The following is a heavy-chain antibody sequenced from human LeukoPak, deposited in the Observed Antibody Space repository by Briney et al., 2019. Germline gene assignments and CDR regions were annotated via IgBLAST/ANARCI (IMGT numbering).Heavy chain of an antibody. J-gene: IGHJ1*01. CDR1: GYTFTGYY. D-gene: IGHD3-22*01. CDR2: INPNSGGT. Sequence: GASVKVSCKASGYTFTGYYMHWVRQAPGQGLEWMGWINPNSGGTNSAQKFQGRVTLTRDTSISTAYMELSRLRSDDTAVYYCARGYYDSSDFEYFQHWGQGTLVTVSS. CDR3: ARGYYDSSDFEYFQH. V-gene: IGHV1-2*02.